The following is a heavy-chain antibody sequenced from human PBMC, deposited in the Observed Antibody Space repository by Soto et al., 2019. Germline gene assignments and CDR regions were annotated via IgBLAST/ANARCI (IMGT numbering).Heavy chain of an antibody. CDR2: IIPIFGKA. V-gene: IGHV1-69*01. CDR3: AIDGGRHSGGIDY. J-gene: IGHJ4*02. CDR1: GGTFSSYS. Sequence: QVQLVHSGAEVKKPGSSVKVSCKASGGTFSSYSINWVRQAPGQGLEWMGEIIPIFGKANYAQKFQGRVTITADESTSTAYMELSSLRSEDMAVYYCAIDGGRHSGGIDYWGQGTLVTVS. D-gene: IGHD1-26*01.